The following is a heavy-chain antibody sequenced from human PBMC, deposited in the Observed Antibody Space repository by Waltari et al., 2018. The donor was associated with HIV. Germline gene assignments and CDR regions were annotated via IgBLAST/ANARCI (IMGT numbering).Heavy chain of an antibody. D-gene: IGHD6-13*01. CDR1: GESFSAYY. CDR3: ARGYNSSWFNWFDP. V-gene: IGHV4-34*01. Sequence: QVQLQQWGAGLLKPSETLSLTCAVYGESFSAYYWSWIRQPPGKGLEWIGEINHSGSTNYNPSLKSRVTISVDTSKNQFSLRLSSVIAADTAVYFCARGYNSSWFNWFDPWGQGTLVTVSS. CDR2: INHSGST. J-gene: IGHJ5*02.